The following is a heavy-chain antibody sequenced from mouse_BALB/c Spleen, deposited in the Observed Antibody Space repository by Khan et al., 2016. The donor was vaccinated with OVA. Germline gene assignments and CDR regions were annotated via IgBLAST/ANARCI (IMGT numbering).Heavy chain of an antibody. V-gene: IGHV1-63*02. CDR2: TFPGGGYT. Sequence: VQLQESGAELVRPGTSVKMSCKAAGYTFTDYWIGWVKQRPGHGLEWIGDTFPGGGYTNYNEKFKGKATLTADTSSSTAYMQLSGLTSEDSAIYYCARRVAARATWDYFDYWGQGTTLTVSS. D-gene: IGHD3-1*01. CDR1: GYTFTDYW. CDR3: ARRVAARATWDYFDY. J-gene: IGHJ2*01.